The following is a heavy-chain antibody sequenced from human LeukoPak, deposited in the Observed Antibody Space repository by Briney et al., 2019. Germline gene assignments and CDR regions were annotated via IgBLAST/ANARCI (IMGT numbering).Heavy chain of an antibody. Sequence: GRSLRLSCAASGFTFSSYAMHWVRQAPGKGLEWVAVISYDGSNEYYADSVKGRFTISRDNSKNTLYLQMNSLRAEDTAVYYCARVYRDYSNYVGQVYFDYWGQGTLVTVSA. CDR1: GFTFSSYA. J-gene: IGHJ4*02. CDR2: ISYDGSNE. CDR3: ARVYRDYSNYVGQVYFDY. D-gene: IGHD4-11*01. V-gene: IGHV3-30*04.